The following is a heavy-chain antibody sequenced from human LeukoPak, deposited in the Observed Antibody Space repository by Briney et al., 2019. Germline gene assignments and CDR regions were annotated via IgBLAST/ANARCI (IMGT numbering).Heavy chain of an antibody. CDR2: IYYSGST. CDR3: ARLGLWFGELRFDY. J-gene: IGHJ4*02. Sequence: SETLSLTCTVSGGSISSYYWSWIRQPPGKGLEWIGYIYYSGSTNYNPSLKSRVTISVDTSKNQFSLKLSSVTAADTAVYYCARLGLWFGELRFDYWGQGTLVTVSS. V-gene: IGHV4-59*01. CDR1: GGSISSYY. D-gene: IGHD3-10*01.